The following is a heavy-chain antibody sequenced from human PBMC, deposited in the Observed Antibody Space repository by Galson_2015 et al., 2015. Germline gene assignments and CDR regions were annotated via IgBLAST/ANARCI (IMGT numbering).Heavy chain of an antibody. V-gene: IGHV3-30*18. CDR2: ISYDGSNK. J-gene: IGHJ4*02. D-gene: IGHD1-26*01. CDR3: AKEHRYSGSYPTGGFDY. CDR1: GFTFSSYG. Sequence: SLRLSCAASGFTFSSYGMHWVRQAPGKGLEWVAVISYDGSNKYYADSVKGRFTISRDNSKNTLYLQMNSLRAEDTAVYYCAKEHRYSGSYPTGGFDYWGQGTLVTVSS.